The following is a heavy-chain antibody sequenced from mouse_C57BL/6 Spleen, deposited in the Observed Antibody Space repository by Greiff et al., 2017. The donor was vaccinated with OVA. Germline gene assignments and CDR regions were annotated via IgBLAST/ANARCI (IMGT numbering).Heavy chain of an antibody. CDR1: GFTFSDYG. D-gene: IGHD2-2*01. CDR2: ISSGSSTS. J-gene: IGHJ3*01. CDR3: ARASYGYDEGFAY. Sequence: EVQVVASGGGLVKPGGSLKLSCAASGFTFSDYGMHWVRQAPEKGLEWVAYISSGSSTSYYADTVKGRFTISRDNAKNTLFLQMTSLRSEDTAMYYCARASYGYDEGFAYWGQGTLVTVSA. V-gene: IGHV5-17*01.